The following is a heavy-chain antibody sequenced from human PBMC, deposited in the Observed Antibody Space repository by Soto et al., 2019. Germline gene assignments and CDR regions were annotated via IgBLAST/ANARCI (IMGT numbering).Heavy chain of an antibody. CDR1: GFTFSSYA. D-gene: IGHD4-17*01. CDR3: AKLKRLGGDYLYYFDY. Sequence: GGSLRLSCAASGFTFSSYAMSWVRKAPGKGLEWVSAISGSGGSTYYADSVTGRLTISRYNSKNTLYLQMNSLRAEDTAVYYCAKLKRLGGDYLYYFDYWGQGTLVTVSS. J-gene: IGHJ4*02. V-gene: IGHV3-23*01. CDR2: ISGSGGST.